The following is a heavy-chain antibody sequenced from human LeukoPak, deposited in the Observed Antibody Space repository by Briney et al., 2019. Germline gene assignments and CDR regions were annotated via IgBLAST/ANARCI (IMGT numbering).Heavy chain of an antibody. CDR3: ARVLFQPLLYGITSPTFDY. V-gene: IGHV1-18*01. D-gene: IGHD1-20*01. Sequence: AASVKVSCKASGGTFSSYGISWVRQAPGQGLEWMGWISAYNGNTNYAQKLQGRVTMTTDTSTSTAYMELRSLRSDDTAVYYCARVLFQPLLYGITSPTFDYWDQGTLVTVSS. CDR1: GGTFSSYG. J-gene: IGHJ4*02. CDR2: ISAYNGNT.